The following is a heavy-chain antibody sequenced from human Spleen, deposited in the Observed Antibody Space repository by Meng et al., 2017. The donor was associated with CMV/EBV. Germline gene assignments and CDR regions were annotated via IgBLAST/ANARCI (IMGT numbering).Heavy chain of an antibody. CDR3: ASNNYYGSGSPFDY. J-gene: IGHJ4*02. CDR2: IKQDGSEK. V-gene: IGHV3-7*01. Sequence: SCAASGFTFSSYWMSWVRQAPGKGLEWVANIKQDGSEKYYVDSVKGRFTISRDNAKNSLYLQMNSLRAEDTAVYYCASNNYYGSGSPFDYWGQGTLVTVSS. D-gene: IGHD3-10*01. CDR1: GFTFSSYW.